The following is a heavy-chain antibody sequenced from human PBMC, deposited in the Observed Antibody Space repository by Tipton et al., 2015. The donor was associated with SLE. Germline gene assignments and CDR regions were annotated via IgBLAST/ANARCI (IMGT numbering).Heavy chain of an antibody. V-gene: IGHV4-39*02. CDR3: ARAIGANYFNF. J-gene: IGHJ4*02. CDR1: GDSIANNNYY. CDR2: INYSGTT. Sequence: TLSLTCTISGDSIANNNYYWGWIRQPPGKGLERIGNINYSGTTYYNPSLKTRVTISVDTSKIHFSLRLTSVTAADTAVYFCARAIGANYFNFWGQGSLVTVSS. D-gene: IGHD3-16*01.